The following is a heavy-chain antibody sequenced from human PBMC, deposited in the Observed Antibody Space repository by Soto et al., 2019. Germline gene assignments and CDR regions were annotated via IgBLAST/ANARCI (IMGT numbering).Heavy chain of an antibody. V-gene: IGHV3-11*06. J-gene: IGHJ5*02. CDR1: GFNFSDYY. CDR3: ARDHYDILNGSGWFDP. D-gene: IGHD3-9*01. CDR2: ISSSSTYT. Sequence: QMQVVESGGGLVKPGGSLRLSCAASGFNFSDYYMSWLRQAPGKGPEWLSYISSSSTYTNYADSVQGRFTISRDNAKNSLYIQMNDLRAGDTAVYYCARDHYDILNGSGWFDPWGQGTLVTVSS.